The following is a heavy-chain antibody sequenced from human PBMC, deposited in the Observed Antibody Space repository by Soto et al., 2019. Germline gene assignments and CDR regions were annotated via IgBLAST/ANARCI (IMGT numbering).Heavy chain of an antibody. CDR1: GFTFSSYW. V-gene: IGHV3-7*03. J-gene: IGHJ4*02. CDR2: IKQDGSEK. Sequence: PGGSLRLSCAASGFTFSSYWMSWVRQAPGKGLEWVANIKQDGSEKYYVDSVKGRFTISRDNAKNTLYLQMNSLRAEDTAVYYCASIHGTSGYGYFDYWGQGTLVTVPQ. CDR3: ASIHGTSGYGYFDY. D-gene: IGHD5-12*01.